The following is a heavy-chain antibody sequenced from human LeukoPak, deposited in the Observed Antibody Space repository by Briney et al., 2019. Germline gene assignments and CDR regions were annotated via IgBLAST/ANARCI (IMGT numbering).Heavy chain of an antibody. CDR2: MNPNSGNT. CDR3: ARVAYDSSGYFDY. D-gene: IGHD6-19*01. CDR1: GYTFTSYD. V-gene: IGHV1-8*01. J-gene: IGHJ4*02. Sequence: ASVKVSCKVSGYTFTSYDINWVRQATGQGLEWMGWMNPNSGNTGYAQKLQGRVTMTTDTSTSTAYMELRSLRSDDTAVYYCARVAYDSSGYFDYWGQGTLVTVSS.